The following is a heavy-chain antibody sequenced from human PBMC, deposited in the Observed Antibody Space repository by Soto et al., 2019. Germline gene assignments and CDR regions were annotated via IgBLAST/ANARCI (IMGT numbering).Heavy chain of an antibody. J-gene: IGHJ6*02. Sequence: QVQRVQSGAEVKKPGASVKVSCKASGYTFTSYAMHWVRQAPGQRLEWMGWINAGNGNTKYSQKFQGRVTITRDTSASTAYMELSSLRSEDTAVYYCARDVVPAARYYYYGMDVWGQGTTVTVSS. V-gene: IGHV1-3*01. CDR2: INAGNGNT. CDR3: ARDVVPAARYYYYGMDV. D-gene: IGHD2-2*01. CDR1: GYTFTSYA.